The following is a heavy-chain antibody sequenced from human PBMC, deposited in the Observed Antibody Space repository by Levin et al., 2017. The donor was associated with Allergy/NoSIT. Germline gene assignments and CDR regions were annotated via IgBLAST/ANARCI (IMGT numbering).Heavy chain of an antibody. Sequence: RSQTLSLTCAISGDRVSSNSAAWNWIRQSPSRGLEWLGRTYYRSKWLNEYAESVKSRISVNLDTSKNQSSLHLNSVTPDDTDVYYCTRDPGRGYGMDVWGQGTTVTVS. CDR3: TRDPGRGYGMDV. CDR2: TYYRSKWLN. CDR1: GDRVSSNSAA. V-gene: IGHV6-1*01. J-gene: IGHJ6*02.